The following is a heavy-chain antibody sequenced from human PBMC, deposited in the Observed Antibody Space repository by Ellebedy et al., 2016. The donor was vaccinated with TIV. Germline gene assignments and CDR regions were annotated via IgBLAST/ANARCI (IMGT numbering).Heavy chain of an antibody. CDR2: IYYSGST. CDR3: VGHTFRTFFDS. CDR1: GGSISSYY. D-gene: IGHD2/OR15-2a*01. V-gene: IGHV4-59*08. Sequence: GSLRLSXTVSGGSISSYYWSWIRQPPGKGLEWIGYIYYSGSTKYNPSLKSRVTISVDTSKNQFSLKLSSVTAADTAMYYCVGHTFRTFFDSWGQGALVTVSS. J-gene: IGHJ4*02.